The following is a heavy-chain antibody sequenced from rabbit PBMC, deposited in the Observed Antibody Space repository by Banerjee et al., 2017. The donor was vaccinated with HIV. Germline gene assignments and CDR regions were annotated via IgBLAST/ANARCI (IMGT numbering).Heavy chain of an antibody. CDR1: GFSFSNGYV. Sequence: QEQLEESGGDLVKPEGSLTLTCTASGFSFSNGYVMCWVRQAPGKGLEWIACINTISGDTVYATWAKGRFTISKASSTTVALQMTSLTAADTATYFCARDGSSYYTFNLWGPGTLVTVS. CDR3: ARDGSSYYTFNL. J-gene: IGHJ4*01. D-gene: IGHD8-1*01. CDR2: INTISGDT. V-gene: IGHV1S45*01.